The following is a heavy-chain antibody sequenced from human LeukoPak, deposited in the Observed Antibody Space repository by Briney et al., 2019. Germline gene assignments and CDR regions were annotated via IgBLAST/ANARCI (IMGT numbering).Heavy chain of an antibody. CDR1: GGSLSSYY. CDR2: IYYSGST. Sequence: PSETLSLTCTVSGGSLSSYYWSWIRQPPGKGLEWIGYIYYSGSTNYNPSLKSRVTISVDTSKNQFSLKLISVTAADTAVYYCARDEPPYRGDTNCCAFDSWGQGTLVTVSS. CDR3: ARDEPPYRGDTNCCAFDS. V-gene: IGHV4-59*01. D-gene: IGHD2-21*01. J-gene: IGHJ4*02.